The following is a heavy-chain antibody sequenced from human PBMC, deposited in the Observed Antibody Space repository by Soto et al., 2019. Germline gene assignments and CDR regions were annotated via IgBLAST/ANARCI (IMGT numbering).Heavy chain of an antibody. CDR2: VYYDGNNK. D-gene: IGHD2-2*01. J-gene: IGHJ3*02. CDR3: ARDPPSTLGSLDI. CDR1: GFTFSMYG. Sequence: QVQLVESGGGVVQPGRSQRLSCAASGFTFSMYGMHWVRQAPGKGLEWVATVYYDGNNKYYADSVRGRFTISRDNSKNMVYLQMNSMRGEDTAVYYCARDPPSTLGSLDIWGRGTMVTVSS. V-gene: IGHV3-33*01.